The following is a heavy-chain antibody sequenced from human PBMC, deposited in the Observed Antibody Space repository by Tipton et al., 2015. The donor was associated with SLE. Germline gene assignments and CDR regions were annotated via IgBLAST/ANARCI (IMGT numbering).Heavy chain of an antibody. D-gene: IGHD6-13*01. J-gene: IGHJ3*02. V-gene: IGHV3-9*01. Sequence: SLRLSCAASGFTFDDYAMHWVRQAPGKGLEWVSGISWNSGSIGYADSVKGRFTISRDNAKNSLYLQMNSLRAEDTALYYCAKDNGYSSSRGDFDIWGQGTMVTVSS. CDR3: AKDNGYSSSRGDFDI. CDR1: GFTFDDYA. CDR2: ISWNSGSI.